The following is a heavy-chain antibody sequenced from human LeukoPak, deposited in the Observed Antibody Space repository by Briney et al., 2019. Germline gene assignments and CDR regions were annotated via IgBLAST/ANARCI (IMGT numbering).Heavy chain of an antibody. CDR2: IYTSGST. Sequence: SETLSLTCTVSGGSISSYYWSRIRQPPGKGLEWIGYIYTSGSTNYNPSLKSRVTISVDTSKDQFSLKLSSVTAADTAAYYCARLKVWFDPWGQGTLVTVSS. V-gene: IGHV4-4*09. CDR3: ARLKVWFDP. J-gene: IGHJ5*02. CDR1: GGSISSYY.